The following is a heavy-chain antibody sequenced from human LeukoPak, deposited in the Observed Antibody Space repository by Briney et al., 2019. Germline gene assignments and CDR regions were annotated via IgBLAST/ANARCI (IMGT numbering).Heavy chain of an antibody. D-gene: IGHD5-18*01. CDR3: ARVDTAMTGAFDI. CDR1: GGSISSGGYY. V-gene: IGHV4-31*03. CDR2: IYYSGST. Sequence: SETLSLTCTVSGGSISSGGYYWSWIRQHPGKGLEWIGYIYYSGSTYYNPSLKSRVTISVDTSKNQFSLKLSSVTAADTAVYYCARVDTAMTGAFDIWGQGTMVTVPS. J-gene: IGHJ3*02.